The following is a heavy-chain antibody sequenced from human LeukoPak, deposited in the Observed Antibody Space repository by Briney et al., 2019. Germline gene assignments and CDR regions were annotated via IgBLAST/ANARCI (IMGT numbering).Heavy chain of an antibody. J-gene: IGHJ5*02. V-gene: IGHV4-39*07. CDR1: GGSISSGSYY. CDR2: VYYSGST. D-gene: IGHD3-10*01. Sequence: SETLSLTCTVSGGSISSGSYYWGWIRQPPGKGLEWIGSVYYSGSTYYNPSLKSRVTISLDTSKNQFSLRLSSVTAADTAVYYCARAGGRITMVRGVKGGWFDPWGQGTLVTVSS. CDR3: ARAGGRITMVRGVKGGWFDP.